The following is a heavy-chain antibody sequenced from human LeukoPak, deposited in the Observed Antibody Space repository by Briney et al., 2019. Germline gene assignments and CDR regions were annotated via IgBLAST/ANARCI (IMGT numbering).Heavy chain of an antibody. D-gene: IGHD3-22*01. Sequence: PGGSLRLSCAASGFTFSNAWMSWVRQAPGKGLEWVGRIKSKTDGGTTDYAAPVKGRFTISRDDSKNTLYLQINSLKTEDTAVYYCTTDPGGPPGYYDSSGYYLFAFDIWGQGTMVTVSS. V-gene: IGHV3-15*01. J-gene: IGHJ3*02. CDR1: GFTFSNAW. CDR2: IKSKTDGGTT. CDR3: TTDPGGPPGYYDSSGYYLFAFDI.